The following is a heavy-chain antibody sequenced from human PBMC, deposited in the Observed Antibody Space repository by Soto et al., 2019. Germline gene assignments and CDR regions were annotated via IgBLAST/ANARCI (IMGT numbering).Heavy chain of an antibody. Sequence: EGSLRLSCAASGFTFSSYWMHWVRQAPGKGLVWVSRINSDGSSTSYADSVKGRFTISRDNAKNTLYLQMNSLRAEDTAVYYCARLSYYDSSGYYHLDYWGPGTLDTVST. V-gene: IGHV3-74*01. D-gene: IGHD3-22*01. J-gene: IGHJ4*02. CDR2: INSDGSST. CDR3: ARLSYYDSSGYYHLDY. CDR1: GFTFSSYW.